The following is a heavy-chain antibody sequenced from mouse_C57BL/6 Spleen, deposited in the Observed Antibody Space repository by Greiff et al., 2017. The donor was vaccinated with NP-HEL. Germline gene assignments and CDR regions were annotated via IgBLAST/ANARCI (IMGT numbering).Heavy chain of an antibody. V-gene: IGHV1-81*01. CDR3: AKLRGDYAMDY. D-gene: IGHD2-4*01. CDR2: IYPRSGNT. CDR1: GYTFTSYG. J-gene: IGHJ4*01. Sequence: QVQLQQSGAELARPGASVKLSCKASGYTFTSYGISWVKQRTGQGLEWIGEIYPRSGNTYYNEKFQGKATLTADKSSSTAYMELRSLTSEDSAVYFCAKLRGDYAMDYWGQGTSVTVSS.